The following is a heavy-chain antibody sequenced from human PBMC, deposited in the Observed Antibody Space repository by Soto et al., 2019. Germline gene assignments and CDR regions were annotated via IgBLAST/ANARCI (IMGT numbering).Heavy chain of an antibody. CDR1: GGSFSDYY. D-gene: IGHD3-10*01. CDR2: INQSGST. V-gene: IGHV4-34*01. Sequence: SETLSLTCAVYGGSFSDYYWSWIRQPPGKGLEWIGEINQSGSTNYNPSLKSRVTISVDTSKNQFSLKLSSVTAADTAVYYCARSMVRGVIITLYYMDVWGKGTTVTVSS. J-gene: IGHJ6*03. CDR3: ARSMVRGVIITLYYMDV.